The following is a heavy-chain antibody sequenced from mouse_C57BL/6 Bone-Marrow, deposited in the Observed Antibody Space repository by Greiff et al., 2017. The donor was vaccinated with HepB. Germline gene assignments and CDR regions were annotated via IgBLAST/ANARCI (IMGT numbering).Heavy chain of an antibody. CDR1: GYTFTSYW. CDR2: IHPSDSDT. D-gene: IGHD1-1*01. CDR3: AIGYYGSEGYYAMDY. V-gene: IGHV1-74*01. Sequence: QVQLKQPGAELVKPGASVKVSCKASGYTFTSYWMHWVKQRPGQGLEWIGRIHPSDSDTNYNQKFKGKATLTVDKSSSTAYMQLSSLTSEDSAVYYCAIGYYGSEGYYAMDYWGQGTSVTVSS. J-gene: IGHJ4*01.